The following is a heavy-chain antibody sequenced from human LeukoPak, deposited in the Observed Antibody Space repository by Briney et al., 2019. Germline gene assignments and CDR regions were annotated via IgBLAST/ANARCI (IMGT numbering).Heavy chain of an antibody. V-gene: IGHV1-18*01. Sequence: ASVKVSCKASGYTFTSYGCSWVRQAPGQGLEWMGWISAYNGNTNYAQKLQGRVTMTTDTSTSTAYMELRSLRPDDTAVYYCARALRKAPGMRSRYYYDSSGPPGYWGQGTLVTVSS. D-gene: IGHD3-22*01. J-gene: IGHJ4*02. CDR1: GYTFTSYG. CDR3: ARALRKAPGMRSRYYYDSSGPPGY. CDR2: ISAYNGNT.